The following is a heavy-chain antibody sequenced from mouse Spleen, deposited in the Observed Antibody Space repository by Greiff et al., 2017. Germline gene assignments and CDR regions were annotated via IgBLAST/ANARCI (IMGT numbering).Heavy chain of an antibody. V-gene: IGHV1-15*01. J-gene: IGHJ1*01. CDR3: TRRRSNLYWYFDV. CDR2: IDPETGGT. CDR1: GYTFTDYE. Sequence: QVQLQQSGAELVRPGASVTLSCKASGYTFTDYEMHWVKQTPVHGLEWIGAIDPETGGTAYNQKFKGKAILTADKSSSTAYMELRSLTSEDSAVYYCTRRRSNLYWYFDVWGAGTTVTVSS. D-gene: IGHD4-1*01.